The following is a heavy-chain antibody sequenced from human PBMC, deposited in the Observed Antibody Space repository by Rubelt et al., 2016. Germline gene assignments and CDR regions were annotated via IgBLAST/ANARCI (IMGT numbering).Heavy chain of an antibody. J-gene: IGHJ5*02. D-gene: IGHD3-3*01. CDR1: GYTVTSYD. Sequence: QVQLVQSGAEVKKPGASVKVSCKASGYTVTSYDMHWVRQAPGQGLGWRGIINPSGGRKSYAQKFQGRVTMTRETSTSTGYMELSSLRSEDTAVYYCARSPRYDFEDNWFDPWGQGTLVTVSS. CDR3: ARSPRYDFEDNWFDP. CDR2: INPSGGRK. V-gene: IGHV1-46*01.